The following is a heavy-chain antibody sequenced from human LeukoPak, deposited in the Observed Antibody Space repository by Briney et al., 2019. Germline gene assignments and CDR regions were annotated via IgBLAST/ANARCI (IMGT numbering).Heavy chain of an antibody. D-gene: IGHD6-19*01. Sequence: SETLSLTCTVSGGSISSYYWSWIRQPPGKGLEWIGYIYYSGSTYYNPSLKSRVSISVDTSKNQFSLKLSSVTAADTAVYYCVSNQWPSWYFRLWGHGTLVTVSS. CDR1: GGSISSYY. V-gene: IGHV4-59*12. CDR2: IYYSGST. J-gene: IGHJ2*01. CDR3: VSNQWPSWYFRL.